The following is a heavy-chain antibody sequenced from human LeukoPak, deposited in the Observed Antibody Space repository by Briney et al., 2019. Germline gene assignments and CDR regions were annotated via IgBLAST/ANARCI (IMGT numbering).Heavy chain of an antibody. J-gene: IGHJ4*02. CDR1: GFTFSSYW. CDR3: ARGMATVTGPFDS. Sequence: PGGSLRLSCAASGFTFSSYWMHWVRQAPGKGLMWVSRINTGVSDTLYANSVKGRFTISRDNAKNTPYLQLNSMRAEDTAVYYCARGMATVTGPFDSWGPGTLVTVSS. CDR2: INTGVSDT. V-gene: IGHV3-74*01. D-gene: IGHD4-17*01.